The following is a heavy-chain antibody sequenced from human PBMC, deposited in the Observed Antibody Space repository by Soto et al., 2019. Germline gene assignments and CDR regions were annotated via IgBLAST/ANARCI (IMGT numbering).Heavy chain of an antibody. J-gene: IGHJ5*02. Sequence: ASVKVSCKASGYTFTSYYMHWVRQAPGQGLEWMGIINPSGGSTSYAQKFQGRVTMTRDTSTSTVYMELSSLRSEDTAVYYCAREEYAGGFQSRFDPWGQGTLVTVSS. CDR2: INPSGGST. V-gene: IGHV1-46*01. CDR1: GYTFTSYY. D-gene: IGHD5-12*01. CDR3: AREEYAGGFQSRFDP.